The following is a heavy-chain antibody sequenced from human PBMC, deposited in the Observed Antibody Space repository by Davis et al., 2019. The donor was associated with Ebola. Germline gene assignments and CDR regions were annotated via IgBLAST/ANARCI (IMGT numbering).Heavy chain of an antibody. D-gene: IGHD1-26*01. CDR2: ISATSIYT. J-gene: IGHJ4*02. Sequence: GGSLRLSCAASGFTFSDYYMTWIRQAPGKGLEWLSYISATSIYTNSADSVKGRFTISRDNAKNSLYLQMNSLRVEDTAVYYCARFSGGIVDYWGQGTLVTVSS. CDR3: ARFSGGIVDY. CDR1: GFTFSDYY. V-gene: IGHV3-11*06.